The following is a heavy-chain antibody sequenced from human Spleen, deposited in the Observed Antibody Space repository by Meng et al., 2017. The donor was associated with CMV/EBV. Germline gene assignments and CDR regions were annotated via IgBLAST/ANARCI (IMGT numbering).Heavy chain of an antibody. D-gene: IGHD1-7*01. V-gene: IGHV3-21*01. CDR2: ISSSSSYI. CDR3: ARQTGTRARLDY. J-gene: IGHJ4*02. CDR1: GFTFSSYS. Sequence: WAASGFTFSSYSMNWVRQAPGKGLEWVSSISSSSSYIYYADSVKGRFTISRDNAKNSLYLQMNSLRAEDTAVYYCARQTGTRARLDYWGQGTLVTVSS.